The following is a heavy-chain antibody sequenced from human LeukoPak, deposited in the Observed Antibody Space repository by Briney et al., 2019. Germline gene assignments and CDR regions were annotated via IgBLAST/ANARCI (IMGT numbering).Heavy chain of an antibody. D-gene: IGHD6-13*01. CDR2: INHSGST. J-gene: IGHJ6*03. CDR1: GGSFSGYY. Sequence: SETLSLTCAVYGGSFSGYYWSWIRQPPGKGLEWIGEINHSGSTNYNPSLKSRVTISVDTSKNQFSLKLSSVTAADTAVYYCARILYSSSWYSDYYYYYMDVWGKGTTVTISS. CDR3: ARILYSSSWYSDYYYYYMDV. V-gene: IGHV4-34*01.